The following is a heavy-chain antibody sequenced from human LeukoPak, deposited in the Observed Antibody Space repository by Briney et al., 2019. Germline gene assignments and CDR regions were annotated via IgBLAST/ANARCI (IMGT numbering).Heavy chain of an antibody. CDR1: GYSFTSYW. J-gene: IGHJ4*02. CDR3: ARLDGSGSYWVPFDY. CDR2: IYPADSDT. V-gene: IGHV5-51*01. Sequence: GESLKISCKGSGYSFTSYWIGWVRQMPGKGLGWMGIIYPADSDTRYSPSFQGQVTISADKSINTAYLQWTSLKASDTAMYYCARLDGSGSYWVPFDYWGQGTLVAVSS. D-gene: IGHD3-10*01.